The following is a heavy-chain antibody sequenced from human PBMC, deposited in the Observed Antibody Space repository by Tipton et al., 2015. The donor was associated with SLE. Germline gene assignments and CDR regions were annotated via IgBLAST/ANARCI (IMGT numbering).Heavy chain of an antibody. CDR3: ARRRAATGLFSERGWFDP. D-gene: IGHD6-25*01. J-gene: IGHJ5*02. CDR1: GFTFSSYA. Sequence: SLRLSCAASGFTFSSYAMSWVRQGPGKGLEWVSAISGSGGNTYYGDSVKGRFTISRDNSKNTLYLQMNSLRAEDTAVYYCARRRAATGLFSERGWFDPWGQGALVTVSS. CDR2: ISGSGGNT. V-gene: IGHV3-23*01.